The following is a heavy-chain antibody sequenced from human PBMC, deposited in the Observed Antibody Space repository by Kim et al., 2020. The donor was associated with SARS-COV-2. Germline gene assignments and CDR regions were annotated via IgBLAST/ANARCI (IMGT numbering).Heavy chain of an antibody. CDR3: ARDLGPGIAAAGTSPGMDV. J-gene: IGHJ6*02. D-gene: IGHD6-13*01. CDR1: GFTFSSYA. Sequence: GGSLRLSCAASGFTFSSYAMHWVRQAPGKGLEWVAVISYDGSNKYYADSVKGRFTISRDNSKNTLYLQMNSLRAEDTAVYYCARDLGPGIAAAGTSPGMDVWGQGTTVTVSS. V-gene: IGHV3-30-3*01. CDR2: ISYDGSNK.